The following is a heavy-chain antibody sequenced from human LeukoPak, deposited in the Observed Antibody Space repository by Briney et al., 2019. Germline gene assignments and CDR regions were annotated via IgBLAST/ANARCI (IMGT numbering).Heavy chain of an antibody. CDR1: GGSISSSSYY. D-gene: IGHD2-15*01. Sequence: SETLSLTCTVSGGSISSSSYYWGWIRQPPGKGLEWIGSIYYSGSTYYNPSLKSRVTISVDTSKNQFSLKLSSVTAADTAVYYCASRYCSGGSCSPYNWFDPWGQGTLVTVSS. CDR3: ASRYCSGGSCSPYNWFDP. V-gene: IGHV4-39*01. J-gene: IGHJ5*02. CDR2: IYYSGST.